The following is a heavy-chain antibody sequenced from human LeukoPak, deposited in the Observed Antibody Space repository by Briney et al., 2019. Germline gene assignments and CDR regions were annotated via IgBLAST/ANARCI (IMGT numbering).Heavy chain of an antibody. Sequence: SVKVSCKASGGTFSSYAISWVRQAPGQGLEWMGGIIPIFGTANYAQKFQGRVTITADESTSAAYMELSSLRSEDTAVYYCARDGYNSYNLYYFDYWGQGTLVTVSS. CDR2: IIPIFGTA. D-gene: IGHD5-24*01. CDR1: GGTFSSYA. V-gene: IGHV1-69*13. J-gene: IGHJ4*02. CDR3: ARDGYNSYNLYYFDY.